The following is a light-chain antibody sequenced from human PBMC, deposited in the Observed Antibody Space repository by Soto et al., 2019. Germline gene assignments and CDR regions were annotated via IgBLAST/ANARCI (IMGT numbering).Light chain of an antibody. CDR2: EVS. CDR3: SAYTASSTLGL. V-gene: IGLV2-14*01. CDR1: SSDVGGYSY. Sequence: QSVLTQPASVSGSPGQSITISCTGTSSDVGGYSYVSWYQQHPGKTPKLMIYEVSNRPSGVSHRFSGSKSGNTASLTISGLQAEDEADYYCSAYTASSTLGLFGGGTKLTVL. J-gene: IGLJ3*02.